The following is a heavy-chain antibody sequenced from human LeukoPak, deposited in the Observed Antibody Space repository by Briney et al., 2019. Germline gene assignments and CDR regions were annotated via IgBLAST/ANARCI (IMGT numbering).Heavy chain of an antibody. CDR2: ISGSGGST. Sequence: GGSLRLSCAASGFTFSSYGMHWVRQAPGKGLEWVSAISGSGGSTYYADSVKGRFTISRDNSKNTLYLQMNSLRAEDTAVYYCAKPGELPSKDHFDYWGQGTLVTVSS. V-gene: IGHV3-23*01. CDR1: GFTFSSYG. D-gene: IGHD3-10*01. J-gene: IGHJ4*02. CDR3: AKPGELPSKDHFDY.